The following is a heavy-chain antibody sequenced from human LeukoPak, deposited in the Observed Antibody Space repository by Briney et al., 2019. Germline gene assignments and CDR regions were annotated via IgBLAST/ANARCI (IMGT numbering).Heavy chain of an antibody. D-gene: IGHD3-22*01. CDR1: GFTFEDFS. CDR2: IDWDGGIT. Sequence: GGSLRLSCAASGFTFEDFSMHWVRQVPGKGLEWISLIDWDGGITYYADSVKGRFTISRDNAKNSLCLQMNSLRAEDTAVYYCAYGNYYDSSGSLFDYWGQGTLVTVSS. CDR3: AYGNYYDSSGSLFDY. J-gene: IGHJ4*02. V-gene: IGHV3-43*01.